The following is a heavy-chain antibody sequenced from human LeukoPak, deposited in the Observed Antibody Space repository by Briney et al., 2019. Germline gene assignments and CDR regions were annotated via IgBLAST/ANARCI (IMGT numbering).Heavy chain of an antibody. D-gene: IGHD6-19*01. CDR1: GFTFSSYG. Sequence: GRSLRLSCAASGFTFSSYGMHWVRQAPGKGLEWVAVISYDGSNKYYADSVKGRFTISRDNSKNTLCLQMNSLRAEDTAVYYCAKAPGSGSNYYYGMDVWGQGTTVTVSS. J-gene: IGHJ6*02. CDR3: AKAPGSGSNYYYGMDV. CDR2: ISYDGSNK. V-gene: IGHV3-30*18.